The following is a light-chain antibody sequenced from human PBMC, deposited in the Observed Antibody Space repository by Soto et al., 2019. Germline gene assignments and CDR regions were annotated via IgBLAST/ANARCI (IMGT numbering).Light chain of an antibody. Sequence: HMTQSLSSVTTDVGGNVTITILASQDISNYLNWYQQKPGKAPKLLIYDASNLETGVPSRFSGSGSGTEFTLTISSLQPEDFATYSCLQHNSYHWTCGQGTKV. V-gene: IGKV1-33*01. CDR1: QDISNY. CDR2: DAS. J-gene: IGKJ1*01. CDR3: LQHNSYHWT.